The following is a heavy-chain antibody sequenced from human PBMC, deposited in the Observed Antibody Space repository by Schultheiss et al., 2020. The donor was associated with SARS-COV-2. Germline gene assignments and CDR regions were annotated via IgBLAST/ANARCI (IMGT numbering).Heavy chain of an antibody. Sequence: SGPTLVKPTETLTLTCTVSGFSLSNARMGVSWIRQPPGKALEWLAHIFSNDEKSYSTSLKTRLTISKDTSKNQVVLTMTNMDPVDTATYYCARSPMVRGGADYWGQGTLVTGSS. D-gene: IGHD3-10*01. CDR1: GFSLSNARMG. J-gene: IGHJ4*02. CDR2: IFSNDEK. V-gene: IGHV2-26*01. CDR3: ARSPMVRGGADY.